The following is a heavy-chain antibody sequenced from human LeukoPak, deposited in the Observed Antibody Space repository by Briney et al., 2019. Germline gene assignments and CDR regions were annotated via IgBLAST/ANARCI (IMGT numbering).Heavy chain of an antibody. CDR1: GYTFISFG. J-gene: IGHJ1*01. CDR2: ISGYNGNP. V-gene: IGHV1-18*01. D-gene: IGHD4-17*01. Sequence: ASVKVSCKASGYTFISFGISWVRQAPGQGLEWMGWISGYNGNPNYAQKLQGRVTMTTDISTSTAYMELRSLRSDDTAVYYCASGGDYGDYGYFQHWGQGTLVTVSS. CDR3: ASGGDYGDYGYFQH.